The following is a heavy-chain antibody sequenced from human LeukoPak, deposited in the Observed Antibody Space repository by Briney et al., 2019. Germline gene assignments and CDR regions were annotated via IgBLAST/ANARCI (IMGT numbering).Heavy chain of an antibody. CDR2: ISSSSGTI. Sequence: PGGSLRLSCAASGFTFSSYNMNWVRQAPGKGLEWVSYISSSSGTIYYADSVKGRFTISRDNAKNSLYLQMSSLRAEDTAVYYCARSYGSGSYYNVLGYWGQGTLVTVSS. J-gene: IGHJ4*02. CDR3: ARSYGSGSYYNVLGY. V-gene: IGHV3-48*01. CDR1: GFTFSSYN. D-gene: IGHD3-10*01.